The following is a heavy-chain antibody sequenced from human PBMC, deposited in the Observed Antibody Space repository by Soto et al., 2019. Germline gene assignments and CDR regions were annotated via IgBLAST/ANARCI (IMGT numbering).Heavy chain of an antibody. J-gene: IGHJ4*02. CDR2: IYPGDSDT. CDR1: GYSFTSYW. D-gene: IGHD5-18*01. V-gene: IGHV5-51*01. CDR3: ARAFRIQLWLPDY. Sequence: PGESLKISCKGSGYSFTSYWIGCVRQMPGKGLEWMGIIYPGDSDTRYSPSFQGQVTISADKSISTAYLQWSSLKASDTAMYYCARAFRIQLWLPDYWGQGTLVTVSS.